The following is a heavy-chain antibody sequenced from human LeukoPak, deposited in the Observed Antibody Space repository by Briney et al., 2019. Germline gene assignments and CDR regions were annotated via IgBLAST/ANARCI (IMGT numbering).Heavy chain of an antibody. CDR3: ARFYYGMDV. CDR1: GYTFTNYY. V-gene: IGHV1-46*01. J-gene: IGHJ6*02. CDR2: INPSGGST. Sequence: ASVTVSCKASGYTFTNYYMHWVRQAPGQGLEWMGTINPSGGSTSSAQRFQGRVTMTRDTSTSTVYMELNSLRFEDTAEYYCARFYYGMDVWGQGTTVTVSS.